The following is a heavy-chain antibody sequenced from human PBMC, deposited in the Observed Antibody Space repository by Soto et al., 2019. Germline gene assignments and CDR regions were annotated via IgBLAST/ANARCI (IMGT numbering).Heavy chain of an antibody. CDR2: ISGGGGST. J-gene: IGHJ3*02. CDR3: AKSMGSARLPDAFDI. D-gene: IGHD2-21*02. CDR1: GFTFSSYA. Sequence: GGSLRLSCAASGFTFSSYAMSWVRQAPGKGLEWVSAISGGGGSTYYADSVKGRFTISRDNSKNTRYLQMNSLRAEDTAVYYCAKSMGSARLPDAFDIWGQGTMVTVSS. V-gene: IGHV3-23*01.